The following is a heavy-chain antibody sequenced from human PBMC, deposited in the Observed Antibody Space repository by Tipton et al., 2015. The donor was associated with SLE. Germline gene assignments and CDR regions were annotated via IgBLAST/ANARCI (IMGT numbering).Heavy chain of an antibody. J-gene: IGHJ4*02. CDR2: IYYSGST. D-gene: IGHD3-10*01. V-gene: IGHV4-59*08. Sequence: TLSLTCTVSGGSISSHYWSWIRQPPGKGLEWIGYIYYSGSTNYNPSLKSRVTISVDTSKNQFSLKLSSVTAADTAVYYCARISYGSGSYLDYWGQGTLVTVSS. CDR1: GGSISSHY. CDR3: ARISYGSGSYLDY.